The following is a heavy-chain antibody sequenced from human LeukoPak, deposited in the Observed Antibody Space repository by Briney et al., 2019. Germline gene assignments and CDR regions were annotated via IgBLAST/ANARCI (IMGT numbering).Heavy chain of an antibody. CDR3: AKDLEFVRLGDDY. D-gene: IGHD2-21*01. V-gene: IGHV3-23*01. CDR2: ISGSGGST. CDR1: GFTFSSSA. Sequence: PGGSLRLSCTASGFTFSSSAMSWVRQAPGKGLEWVSAISGSGGSTYYADSVKGRFTITRDNSKNTLYLQMNSLRAEDTAVYYCAKDLEFVRLGDDYWGQGTLVTVSS. J-gene: IGHJ4*02.